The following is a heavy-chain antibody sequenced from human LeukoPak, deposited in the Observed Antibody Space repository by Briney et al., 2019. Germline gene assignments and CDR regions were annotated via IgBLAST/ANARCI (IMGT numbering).Heavy chain of an antibody. D-gene: IGHD6-19*01. Sequence: QPGGSLSLSCAASGFTFSSYPMSWVRQAPGKGLEWVSAISGSGGDTYYADSVKGRFTISRDNSKNTLYLQMNSLRAEDTALYYCATSSGWYPKYFDYWGQGTLVTVSS. V-gene: IGHV3-23*01. CDR2: ISGSGGDT. CDR1: GFTFSSYP. CDR3: ATSSGWYPKYFDY. J-gene: IGHJ4*02.